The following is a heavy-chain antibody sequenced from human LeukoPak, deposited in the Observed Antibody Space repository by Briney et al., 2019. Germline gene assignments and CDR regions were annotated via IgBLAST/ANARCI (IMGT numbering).Heavy chain of an antibody. CDR1: GGSISSGDYY. CDR3: ARRGYYYDSSGLTGYYMDV. D-gene: IGHD3-22*01. J-gene: IGHJ6*03. Sequence: SQTLSLTCTVSGGSISSGDYYWSWIRQPPGKGLEWIGYIYYSGSTYHNPSLKSRVTISVDTSKNQFSLKLSSVTAADTAVYYCARRGYYYDSSGLTGYYMDVWGKGTTVTVSS. CDR2: IYYSGST. V-gene: IGHV4-30-4*08.